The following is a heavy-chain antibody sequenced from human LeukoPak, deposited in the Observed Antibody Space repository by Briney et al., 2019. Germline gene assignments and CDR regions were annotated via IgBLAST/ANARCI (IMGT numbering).Heavy chain of an antibody. CDR3: ARGGRYFDWLLGY. CDR1: GFTFSSYE. J-gene: IGHJ4*02. V-gene: IGHV3-48*03. CDR2: ISSSGSTI. D-gene: IGHD3-9*01. Sequence: GVSLRLSCAASGFTFSSYEMNWVRQAPGKGLEWVSYISSSGSTIYYADSVKGRFTISRDNAKNSLYLQMNSLRAEDTAVYYCARGGRYFDWLLGYWGQGTLVTVSS.